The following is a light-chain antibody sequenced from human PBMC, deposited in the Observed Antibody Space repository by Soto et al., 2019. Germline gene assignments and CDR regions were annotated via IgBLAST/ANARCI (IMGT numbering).Light chain of an antibody. V-gene: IGKV1-5*01. J-gene: IGKJ1*01. Sequence: QSPSTLSASVGYRVTITCRASQSISSWLAWYQQKPGKAPKLLIYDAYSLESGTPSRFSGSGSGTDFTLAISSLQPEDSATYYCLQDINYPWTFGQGTKVDIK. CDR1: QSISSW. CDR2: DAY. CDR3: LQDINYPWT.